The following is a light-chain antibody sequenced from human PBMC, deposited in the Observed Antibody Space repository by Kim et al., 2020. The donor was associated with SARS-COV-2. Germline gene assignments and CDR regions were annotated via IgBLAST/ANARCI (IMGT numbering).Light chain of an antibody. CDR1: SGSITSNY. CDR3: QSYDSNIQGV. CDR2: EDE. Sequence: KTVTISCTRSSGSITSNYVQWHQQRPGSSPTTLIFEDEQRPSGVPDRFSASIDSSSNSASLTISGLKTEDEGDYYCQSYDSNIQGVFGGGTQLTVL. J-gene: IGLJ3*02. V-gene: IGLV6-57*01.